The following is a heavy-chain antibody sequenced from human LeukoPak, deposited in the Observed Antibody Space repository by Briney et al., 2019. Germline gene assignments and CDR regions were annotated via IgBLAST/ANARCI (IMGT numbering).Heavy chain of an antibody. D-gene: IGHD1-26*01. V-gene: IGHV3-72*01. Sequence: GGSLRLSCAASGFTLSDLHMDWVRQAPGKGLEWVGRNRNKASRYTTEYAASVKGRFTISRDDSKNSMYLQMNSLKTEDTAVYYCASVEGSTGYWGQGTLVTVSS. CDR2: NRNKASRYTT. CDR1: GFTLSDLH. CDR3: ASVEGSTGY. J-gene: IGHJ4*02.